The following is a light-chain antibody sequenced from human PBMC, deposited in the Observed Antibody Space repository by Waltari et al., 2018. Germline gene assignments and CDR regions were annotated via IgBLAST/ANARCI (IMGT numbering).Light chain of an antibody. J-gene: IGKJ2*01. CDR3: EQYDNLVYT. Sequence: IQITHSPSPLSRSVGDRVSFTCQASQNINNFLKWYQQKPGKAPRLLIYDASNLKAGVPSRFSGSGSGTTFTFTISSLQPEDFATYYCEQYDNLVYTFGQGTKLE. V-gene: IGKV1-33*01. CDR2: DAS. CDR1: QNINNF.